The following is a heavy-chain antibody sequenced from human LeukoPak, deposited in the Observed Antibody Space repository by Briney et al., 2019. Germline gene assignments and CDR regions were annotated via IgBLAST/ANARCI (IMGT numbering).Heavy chain of an antibody. Sequence: KSGGSLRLSRAASGFTFSDYYMSWIRQAPGKGLEWVSYISSSGSTIYYADSVKGRFTISRDNAKNSLYLQMNSLRAEGTAVYYCARDLTVTDYFDYWGQGTLVTVSS. D-gene: IGHD4-17*01. CDR3: ARDLTVTDYFDY. CDR1: GFTFSDYY. CDR2: ISSSGSTI. J-gene: IGHJ4*02. V-gene: IGHV3-11*04.